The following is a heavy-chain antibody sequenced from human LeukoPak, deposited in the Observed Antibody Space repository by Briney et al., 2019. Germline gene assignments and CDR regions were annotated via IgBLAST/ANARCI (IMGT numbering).Heavy chain of an antibody. CDR2: INRDGSIT. Sequence: GGSLRLSCAASGFSFSNYWFHWVREVPVKGLVSVSRINRDGSITSYAESVKGRFTISRDNAKNTVYLQMNRLRAEDTAIYYCVRLMSSGSVAVDVWVKVNTVTVSS. V-gene: IGHV3-74*01. CDR3: VRLMSSGSVAVDV. J-gene: IGHJ6*04. D-gene: IGHD3-10*01. CDR1: GFSFSNYW.